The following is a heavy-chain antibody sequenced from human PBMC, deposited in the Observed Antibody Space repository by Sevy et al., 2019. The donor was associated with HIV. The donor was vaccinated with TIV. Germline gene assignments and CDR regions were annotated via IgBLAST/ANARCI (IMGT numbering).Heavy chain of an antibody. V-gene: IGHV4-59*01. CDR2: IHYSGST. Sequence: SETLSLTCTVSGDSISIYYWSWIRQPPGKGLEWIGYIHYSGSTKYNPSLGSRVSISVDTPKNQFSLKLSSVTAADTAVYYCAGSSGYSGYDSIDSWGQGTLVTVSS. D-gene: IGHD5-12*01. CDR1: GDSISIYY. J-gene: IGHJ4*02. CDR3: AGSSGYSGYDSIDS.